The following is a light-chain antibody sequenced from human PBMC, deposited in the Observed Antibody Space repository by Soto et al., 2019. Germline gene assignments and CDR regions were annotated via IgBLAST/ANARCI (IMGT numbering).Light chain of an antibody. V-gene: IGKV3-20*01. J-gene: IGKJ1*01. Sequence: SVLAQSPVSLSQSPRGSATVSWRASHSVSSSYLALYQQTPGQAPRLLIYGASKRATGIPDRFSGSGSGTDFTPTISRLEPEDFAVYCCQQYSSWPRTFGQGTKVDIK. CDR2: GAS. CDR1: HSVSSSY. CDR3: QQYSSWPRT.